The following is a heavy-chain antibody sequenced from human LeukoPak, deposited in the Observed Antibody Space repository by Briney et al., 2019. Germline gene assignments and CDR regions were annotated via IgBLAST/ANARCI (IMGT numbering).Heavy chain of an antibody. V-gene: IGHV3-21*01. CDR3: ARGRYNWKGEGENWFDP. J-gene: IGHJ5*02. D-gene: IGHD1-20*01. CDR2: ISSSSSYT. CDR1: GFTFSSYS. Sequence: GGSLRLSCAASGFTFSSYSMSWVRQAPGKGLEWVSSISSSSSYTYYADSVKGRLTISRDNAKNSLYLQMNSLRAEDTALYYCARGRYNWKGEGENWFDPWGQGTLVTVSS.